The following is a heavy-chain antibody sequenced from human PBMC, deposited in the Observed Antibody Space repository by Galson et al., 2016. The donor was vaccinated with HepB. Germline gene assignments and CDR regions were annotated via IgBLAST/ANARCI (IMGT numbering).Heavy chain of an antibody. D-gene: IGHD1-14*01. Sequence: SLRLSCAASGFTFSRYDMHCVRHVTGKGLEWVSAIGTAGDTYYPGSVKGRFTISRENAKNSLYLQMNSLRDEDTAVYYCARDGGGTGGYYYYAMDVWGQGTTVTVSS. CDR1: GFTFSRYD. CDR2: IGTAGDT. V-gene: IGHV3-13*01. J-gene: IGHJ6*02. CDR3: ARDGGGTGGYYYYAMDV.